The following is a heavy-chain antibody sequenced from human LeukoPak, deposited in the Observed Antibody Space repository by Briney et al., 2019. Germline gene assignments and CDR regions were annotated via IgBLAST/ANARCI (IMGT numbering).Heavy chain of an antibody. V-gene: IGHV3-23*01. CDR1: GVTFSNYA. Sequence: PGGSLRLSCAASGVTFSNYAMSWVRQAPGKGLEWVSGIGGSGDSTYYADSVKGRFTISRDNSKNTMYLQMNRLRAEETAVYYCANSLGIRQFDYWGQGTLVTVSS. CDR2: IGGSGDST. CDR3: ANSLGIRQFDY. D-gene: IGHD5-18*01. J-gene: IGHJ4*02.